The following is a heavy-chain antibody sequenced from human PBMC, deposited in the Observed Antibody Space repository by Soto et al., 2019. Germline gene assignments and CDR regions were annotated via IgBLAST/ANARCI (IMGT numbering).Heavy chain of an antibody. V-gene: IGHV1-69*13. D-gene: IGHD5-12*01. CDR1: GGTFSSYA. Sequence: SVKVSCKASGGTFSSYAISWVRQAPGQGLEWMGGIIPIFGTANYAQKFQGRVTITADESTSTAYMELSSLRSEDTAVYYCAGGSRDGYNFYAFDIWGQGTMVTVSS. CDR3: AGGSRDGYNFYAFDI. J-gene: IGHJ3*02. CDR2: IIPIFGTA.